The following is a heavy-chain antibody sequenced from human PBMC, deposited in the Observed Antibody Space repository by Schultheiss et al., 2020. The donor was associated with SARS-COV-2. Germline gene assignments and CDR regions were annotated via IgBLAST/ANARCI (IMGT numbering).Heavy chain of an antibody. CDR3: ARGGASRTGFDP. V-gene: IGHV4-59*01. J-gene: IGHJ5*02. D-gene: IGHD1-26*01. CDR1: GGSISSYY. Sequence: SETLSLTCTVSGGSISSYYWSWIRQPPGKGLEWIGYIYYSGSTYYNPSLKSRVTISVDTSKNQFSLKLSSVTAADTAVYYCARGGASRTGFDPWGQGTLVTVSS. CDR2: IYYSGST.